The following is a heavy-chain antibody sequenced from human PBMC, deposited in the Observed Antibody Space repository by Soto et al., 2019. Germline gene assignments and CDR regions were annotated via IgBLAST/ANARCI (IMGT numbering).Heavy chain of an antibody. CDR2: INPSGGST. D-gene: IGHD3-10*01. V-gene: IGHV1-46*03. CDR3: ARGGTTMVRGVIINKNYYYMDV. J-gene: IGHJ6*03. Sequence: ASVKVSCKASGYTFTSYYMHWVRQAPGQGLEWMGIINPSGGSTSYAQKFQGRVTMTRDTSTSTVYMELSSLRSEDTAVYYCARGGTTMVRGVIINKNYYYMDVWGKGTTVTVSS. CDR1: GYTFTSYY.